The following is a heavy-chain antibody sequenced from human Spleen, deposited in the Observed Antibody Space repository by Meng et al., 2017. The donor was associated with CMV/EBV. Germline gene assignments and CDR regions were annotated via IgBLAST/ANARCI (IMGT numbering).Heavy chain of an antibody. D-gene: IGHD2-2*01. V-gene: IGHV1-2*02. CDR3: AIWDCSSTSCYGYYYYGMDV. Sequence: ASVKVSCKASGYTFTAHYFHWVRQAPGQGLEWMGWIHPHRGDTNYAQQFQGRVTLTRDTSINTGYMELTRLTSDDTAVYYCAIWDCSSTSCYGYYYYGMDVWGQGTTVTVSS. CDR2: IHPHRGDT. CDR1: GYTFTAHY. J-gene: IGHJ6*02.